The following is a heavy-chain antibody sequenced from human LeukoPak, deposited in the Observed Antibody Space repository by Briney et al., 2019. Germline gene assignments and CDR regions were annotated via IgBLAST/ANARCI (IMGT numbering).Heavy chain of an antibody. CDR1: GFTFSSYG. V-gene: IGHV3-30*18. CDR2: ISYDGSNK. D-gene: IGHD3-9*01. Sequence: PGGSLRLSCAASGFTFSSYGMHWVRQAPGKGLEWVAVISYDGSNKYYADSVKGRFTISRDNSKNTVYLQMNSLRAEDTAVYHCAKDGPPVLYDILTGYPDYWGQGTLVTVSS. CDR3: AKDGPPVLYDILTGYPDY. J-gene: IGHJ4*02.